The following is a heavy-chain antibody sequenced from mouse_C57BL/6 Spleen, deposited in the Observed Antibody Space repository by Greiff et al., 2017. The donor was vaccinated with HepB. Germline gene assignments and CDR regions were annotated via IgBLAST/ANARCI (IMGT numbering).Heavy chain of an antibody. V-gene: IGHV1-82*01. CDR2: IYPGDGDT. CDR1: GYAFSSSW. CDR3: ARNGAYPYAMDY. Sequence: VNLVESGPELVKPGASVKISCKASGYAFSSSWMNWVKQRPGKGLEWIGRIYPGDGDTNYNGKFKGKATLTADKSSSTAYMQLSSLTSEDSAVYFCARNGAYPYAMDYWGQGTSVTVSS. J-gene: IGHJ4*01. D-gene: IGHD2-10*01.